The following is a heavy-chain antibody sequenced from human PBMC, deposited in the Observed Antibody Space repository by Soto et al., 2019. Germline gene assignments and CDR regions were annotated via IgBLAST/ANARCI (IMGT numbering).Heavy chain of an antibody. CDR2: INACNGNT. Sequence: ASVKVSCKASGYTFTSYAMHWVRQAPGQRLERMGWINACNGNTKYSQKFQGRVTITRDTSASTAYMELSSLRSEDTAVYYCARDQGSSGWFYFDYWGQGTLVTVSS. V-gene: IGHV1-3*01. D-gene: IGHD6-19*01. J-gene: IGHJ4*02. CDR1: GYTFTSYA. CDR3: ARDQGSSGWFYFDY.